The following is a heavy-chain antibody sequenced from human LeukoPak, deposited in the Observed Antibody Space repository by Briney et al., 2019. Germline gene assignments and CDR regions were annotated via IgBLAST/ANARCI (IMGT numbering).Heavy chain of an antibody. CDR3: ARGAYKYGRQWDRHDY. V-gene: IGHV3-74*01. CDR1: GFTFSNYW. CDR2: ISSDGIGSEGIGT. Sequence: GGSLRLSCEASGFTFSNYWMHWVRQVPGKGLVWVSRISSDGIGSEGIGTYYADSVKGRFTVSRDNAKNTLFLQMNSLRADDTALYYCARGAYKYGRQWDRHDYWGLGTLVTVSS. D-gene: IGHD1-26*01. J-gene: IGHJ4*02.